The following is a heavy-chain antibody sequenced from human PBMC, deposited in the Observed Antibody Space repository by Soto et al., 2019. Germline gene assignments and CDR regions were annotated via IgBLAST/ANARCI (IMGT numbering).Heavy chain of an antibody. CDR2: INAGNGNT. CDR3: ARGNYDFWSGYYTYYYGMDV. V-gene: IGHV1-3*01. D-gene: IGHD3-3*01. J-gene: IGHJ6*02. CDR1: GYTFTSYA. Sequence: GASVKVSCKASGYTFTSYAMHWVRQAPGQRLEWMGWINAGNGNTKYSQKFQGRVTITRDTSASTAYMELSSLRSEDTAVYYCARGNYDFWSGYYTYYYGMDVRGQGTTVTVSS.